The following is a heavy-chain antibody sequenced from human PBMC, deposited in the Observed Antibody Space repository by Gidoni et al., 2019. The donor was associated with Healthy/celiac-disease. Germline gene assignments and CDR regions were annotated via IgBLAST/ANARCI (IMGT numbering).Heavy chain of an antibody. V-gene: IGHV1-69*01. CDR3: ARRPYSSSNYYFDY. J-gene: IGHJ4*02. D-gene: IGHD6-6*01. CDR1: AGTFSSYA. Sequence: QVQLVQSGAEVKKPGSSVKVSCKASAGTFSSYAISWVRQAPGQGLEWMGGIIPIFGTANYEQKFQGRVTITADESTSTAYMELSSLRSEDTAVYYCARRPYSSSNYYFDYWGQGTLVTVSS. CDR2: IIPIFGTA.